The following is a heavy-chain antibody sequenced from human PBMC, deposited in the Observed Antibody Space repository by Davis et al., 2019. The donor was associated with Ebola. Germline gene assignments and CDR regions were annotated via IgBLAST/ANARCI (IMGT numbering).Heavy chain of an antibody. J-gene: IGHJ2*01. Sequence: ASVKVSCKASGYTFTSYGISWVRQAPGQGLEWMGWISAYNGNTNYAQKLQGRVTITADESTSTAYMELSSLRSEDTAVYYCARGGGSSSWYALEWYFDLWGRGTLVTVSS. CDR3: ARGGGSSSWYALEWYFDL. CDR2: ISAYNGNT. CDR1: GYTFTSYG. V-gene: IGHV1-18*01. D-gene: IGHD6-13*01.